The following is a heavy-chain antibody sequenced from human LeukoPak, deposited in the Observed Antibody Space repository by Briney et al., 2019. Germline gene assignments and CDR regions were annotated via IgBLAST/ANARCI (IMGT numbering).Heavy chain of an antibody. V-gene: IGHV4-59*01. CDR3: ARLGALHDAFDV. Sequence: SETLSLTCTVSGDSIRSYYWSWIRQPPGKGLEWIGNIHYSGSTKYSSSLKSRVTISVDTSNNQFSLRVTSLTAADTAVYYCARLGALHDAFDVWGQGTLVTVCS. CDR2: IHYSGST. CDR1: GDSIRSYY. J-gene: IGHJ3*01. D-gene: IGHD3-16*01.